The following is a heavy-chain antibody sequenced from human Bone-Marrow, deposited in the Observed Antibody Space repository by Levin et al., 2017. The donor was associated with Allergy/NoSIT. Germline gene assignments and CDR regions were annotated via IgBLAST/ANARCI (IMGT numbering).Heavy chain of an antibody. CDR2: IKQDGSEK. V-gene: IGHV3-7*02. CDR3: ALSRTLDY. CDR1: GFTLTSYW. D-gene: IGHD2-2*01. J-gene: IGHJ4*02. Sequence: PGESLKISCAASGFTLTSYWMNWVRQAPGKGLEWVAKIKQDGSEKYYVDSVKGRFTISRDNAKNSLYLQMNSLRAEDTALYYCALSRTLDYWGQGTLVTVSS.